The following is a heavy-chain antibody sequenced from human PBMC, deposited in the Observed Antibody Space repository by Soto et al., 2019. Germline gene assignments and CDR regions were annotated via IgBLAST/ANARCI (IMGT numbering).Heavy chain of an antibody. Sequence: GESLKISCKGSGYSFTSYWIAWVRQMPGKGLEWMGIIYPGDSDTRYSPSFQGQVTISADKSISTAYLQWSSLKASDTAMYYCATLRFLEWLPHNWFDPWGQGTLVTVSS. J-gene: IGHJ5*02. CDR1: GYSFTSYW. CDR3: ATLRFLEWLPHNWFDP. CDR2: IYPGDSDT. D-gene: IGHD3-3*01. V-gene: IGHV5-51*01.